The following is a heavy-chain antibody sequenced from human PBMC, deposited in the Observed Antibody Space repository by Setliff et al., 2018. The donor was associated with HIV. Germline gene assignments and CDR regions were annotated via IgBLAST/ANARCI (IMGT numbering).Heavy chain of an antibody. D-gene: IGHD3-10*01. CDR2: ISAYNGNT. J-gene: IGHJ4*02. Sequence: ASVKVSCKASGYTFTDYGISWVRQAPGQGLEWMGWISAYNGNTKYAQKFQGRVTMTTHTSTNTAYMELRSLRSDDTAVYYCAREAPGEVRGVIIPFIDYWGQGTLVTVSS. CDR1: GYTFTDYG. CDR3: AREAPGEVRGVIIPFIDY. V-gene: IGHV1-18*01.